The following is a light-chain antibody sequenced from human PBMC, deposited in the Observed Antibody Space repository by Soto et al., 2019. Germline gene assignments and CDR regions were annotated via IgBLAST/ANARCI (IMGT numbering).Light chain of an antibody. CDR3: QQYGSSPWT. Sequence: EIVLTQSPGTLSLSPGERATLSCRASQSVSSSFLAWYQQKPGQAPKLLIHDASSRATGIPDRFSGGGSGTDFILTISRLEPEDFAVYYCQQYGSSPWTFGQGTKVDIK. CDR2: DAS. J-gene: IGKJ1*01. CDR1: QSVSSSF. V-gene: IGKV3-20*01.